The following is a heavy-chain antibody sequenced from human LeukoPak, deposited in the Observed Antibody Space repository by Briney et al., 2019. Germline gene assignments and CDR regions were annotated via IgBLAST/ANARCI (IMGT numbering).Heavy chain of an antibody. CDR2: IYYSGST. CDR1: GGSISSYY. CDR3: ARWGLQSNWFDP. Sequence: PSETLSLTCTVSGGSISSYYWSWIRQPPGKGLEWIGYIYYSGSTNYNPSLKSRVTISVDTSKNQFSLKLSSVTAADTAVYYCARWGLQSNWFDPWGQGTLVTVSS. V-gene: IGHV4-59*08. D-gene: IGHD2-21*01. J-gene: IGHJ5*02.